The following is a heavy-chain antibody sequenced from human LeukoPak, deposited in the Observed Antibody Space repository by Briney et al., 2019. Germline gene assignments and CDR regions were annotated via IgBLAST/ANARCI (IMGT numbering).Heavy chain of an antibody. CDR3: ARGGKIHSSLPDY. Sequence: GGSLRLSCEASGFTFSTYSVNWVRQAPGKGLEWVSSISTTSTYIYYADSVKGRFTISRDNARNSLYLRMSGLRAEDTAVYYCARGGKIHSSLPDYWGQGTLVTVSS. V-gene: IGHV3-21*01. J-gene: IGHJ4*02. D-gene: IGHD6-13*01. CDR2: ISTTSTYI. CDR1: GFTFSTYS.